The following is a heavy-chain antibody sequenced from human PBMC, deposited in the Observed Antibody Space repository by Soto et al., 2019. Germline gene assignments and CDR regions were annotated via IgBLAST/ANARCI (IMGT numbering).Heavy chain of an antibody. CDR1: GGIFSSYA. Sequence: ASVKVSCKASGGIFSSYAISWLRQAPGQGLEWMGAVIPVLGQAYYAQALQDRDTITADESTRTAYMELSSLTSEDTAVYFCARVGGVGAPPGADYWGQGTLVTVSS. V-gene: IGHV1-69*13. CDR2: VIPVLGQA. J-gene: IGHJ4*02. D-gene: IGHD1-26*01. CDR3: ARVGGVGAPPGADY.